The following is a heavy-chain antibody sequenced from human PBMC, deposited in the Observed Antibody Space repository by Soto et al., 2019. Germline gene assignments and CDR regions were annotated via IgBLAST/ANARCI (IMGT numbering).Heavy chain of an antibody. CDR1: GYTFTSYG. D-gene: IGHD2-2*01. J-gene: IGHJ6*02. CDR3: ARVVVVPAAMRGYYYYYGMDV. V-gene: IGHV1-18*01. Sequence: GASVKVSCKASGYTFTSYGISWVRQAPGQGLEGMGWISGYNGNTNYVQKLQGRVTMTTDTSTNTANMELRSLRSDDTAVYYCARVVVVPAAMRGYYYYYGMDVWG. CDR2: ISGYNGNT.